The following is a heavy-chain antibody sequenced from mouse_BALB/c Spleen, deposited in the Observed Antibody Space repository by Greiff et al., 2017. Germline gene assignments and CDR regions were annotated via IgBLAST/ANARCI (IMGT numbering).Heavy chain of an antibody. CDR1: GYTFTSYT. CDR3: ARIYDGDYGDAMDY. V-gene: IGHV1-4*02. Sequence: VQLQQSAAELARPGASVKMSCKASGYTFTSYTMHWVKQRPGQGLEWIGYINPSSGYTEYNQKFKDKTTLTADKSSSTAYMQLSSLTSEDSAVYYCARIYDGDYGDAMDYWGQGTSVTVSS. CDR2: INPSSGYT. D-gene: IGHD2-3*01. J-gene: IGHJ4*01.